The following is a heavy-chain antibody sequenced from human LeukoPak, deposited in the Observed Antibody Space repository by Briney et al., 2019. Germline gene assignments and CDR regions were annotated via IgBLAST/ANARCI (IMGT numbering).Heavy chain of an antibody. J-gene: IGHJ4*02. D-gene: IGHD4-11*01. CDR1: GASIASNY. V-gene: IGHV4-59*13. CDR2: IHVSGDT. CDR3: AGYDHSNYLAY. Sequence: SETLSLTCTVSGASIASNYWSWIRQSPGTGLEWKGLEWLGYIHVSGDTNYNPSLKSRVNISLDMSENQLSLKLSSVTATDTAVYFCAGYDHSNYLAYWGQGTLVTVSS.